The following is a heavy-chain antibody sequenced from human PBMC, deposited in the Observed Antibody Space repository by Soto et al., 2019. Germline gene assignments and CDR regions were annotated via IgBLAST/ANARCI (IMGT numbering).Heavy chain of an antibody. D-gene: IGHD5-12*01. J-gene: IGHJ4*02. V-gene: IGHV3-23*01. Sequence: EVQLLESGGGLVQPGGSLRLSCAASGFIFTNYAMGWVRQAPGKGLGWVSGIIARNGDSYYAESVKGRFTISRDISKSMLYLQMNSLRAEDAAVYHCAKRARDGYNSPIDYWGQGTLVTVSS. CDR3: AKRARDGYNSPIDY. CDR2: IIARNGDS. CDR1: GFIFTNYA.